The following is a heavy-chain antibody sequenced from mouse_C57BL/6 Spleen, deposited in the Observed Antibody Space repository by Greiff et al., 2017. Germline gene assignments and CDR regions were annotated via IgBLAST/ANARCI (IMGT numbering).Heavy chain of an antibody. J-gene: IGHJ4*01. CDR1: GFTFSSYT. V-gene: IGHV5-9*01. CDR2: ISGGGGNT. CDR3: ASSNYDLYAMDY. D-gene: IGHD2-5*01. Sequence: EVKLMESGGGLVKPGGSLKLSCAASGFTFSSYTMSWVRQTPEKRLEWVATISGGGGNTYYPDSVKGRFTISRDNAKNTLYLQMSSLRSEDTALYYCASSNYDLYAMDYWGQGTSVTVSS.